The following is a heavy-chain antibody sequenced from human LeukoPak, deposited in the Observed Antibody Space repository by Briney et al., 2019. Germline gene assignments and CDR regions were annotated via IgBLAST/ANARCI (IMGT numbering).Heavy chain of an antibody. CDR1: GGSISGYY. D-gene: IGHD4-11*01. V-gene: IGHV4-59*08. J-gene: IGHJ5*01. CDR2: IYNSGIT. CDR3: ARSVPSLDYLFDS. Sequence: SETLSLTCTVSGGSISGYYWTWIRQLPGKGLEWLGYIYNSGITNYNPSLKSRVTVSVDTSKNQFSLRLTSVTAEDTAVYYCARSVPSLDYLFDSWGHGTLVTVSS.